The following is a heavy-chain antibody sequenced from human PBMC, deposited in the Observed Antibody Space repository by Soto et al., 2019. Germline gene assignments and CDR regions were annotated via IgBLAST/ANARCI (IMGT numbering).Heavy chain of an antibody. CDR1: GFSLRGYS. D-gene: IGHD4-17*01. V-gene: IGHV3-48*02. CDR3: ARGAGYGDYGGY. J-gene: IGHJ4*02. CDR2: ISGSGTTI. Sequence: EVQLVESGGGFVQPGGSLRLSCAASGFSLRGYSMIWVRQAPGKGLEWVSYISGSGTTIYYADSVKGRFTISRDNAKNSVYLQMNSLGDEDTAVYYCARGAGYGDYGGYWGQGTLVPVSS.